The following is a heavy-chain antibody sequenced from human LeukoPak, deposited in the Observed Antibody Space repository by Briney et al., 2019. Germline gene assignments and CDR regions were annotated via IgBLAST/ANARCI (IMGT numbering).Heavy chain of an antibody. CDR3: ARNDILTGNHFDY. CDR1: GFTFSTYW. Sequence: GGSLRLSCAASGFTFSTYWMHWVRQAPGKGLVWVSRINRDGSSTSYADSVKGRFTISRDNAKNTLYLQMNSLRAEDTAVYYCARNDILTGNHFDYWGQGTLVTVPS. D-gene: IGHD3-9*01. V-gene: IGHV3-74*01. CDR2: INRDGSST. J-gene: IGHJ4*02.